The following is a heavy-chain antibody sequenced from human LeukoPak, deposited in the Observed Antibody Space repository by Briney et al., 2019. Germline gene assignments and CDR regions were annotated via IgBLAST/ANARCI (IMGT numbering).Heavy chain of an antibody. Sequence: ASVKVSCKASGYTFTGYYMHWVRQAPGQGLEWMGWISAYNGNTNYAQKLQGRVTMTTDTSTSTAYMELRSLRSDDTAVYYCARTEWELGAFDIWGQGTMVTVSS. CDR2: ISAYNGNT. D-gene: IGHD1-26*01. CDR3: ARTEWELGAFDI. J-gene: IGHJ3*02. V-gene: IGHV1-18*04. CDR1: GYTFTGYY.